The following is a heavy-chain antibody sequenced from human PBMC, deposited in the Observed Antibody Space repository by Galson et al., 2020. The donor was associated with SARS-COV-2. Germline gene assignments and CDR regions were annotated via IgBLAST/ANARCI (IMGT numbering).Heavy chain of an antibody. V-gene: IGHV3-7*01. J-gene: IGHJ3*02. Sequence: GGSLRLSCAASGFTFSSYWMSWVRQAPGKGLEWVANIKQDGSEKYYVDSVKGRFTISRDNAKNSLYLQMNSLRAEDTAVYYCARVDTYYYDSPTHADAFDIWGQGTMVTVSS. CDR3: ARVDTYYYDSPTHADAFDI. CDR1: GFTFSSYW. CDR2: IKQDGSEK. D-gene: IGHD3-22*01.